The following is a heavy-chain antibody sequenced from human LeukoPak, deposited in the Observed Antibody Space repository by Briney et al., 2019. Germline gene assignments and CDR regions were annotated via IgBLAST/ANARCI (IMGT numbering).Heavy chain of an antibody. D-gene: IGHD1-1*01. Sequence: PSETLSLTRAVSGYPISSDYYWGWIRQPPGKGLEWIATIYHSWGIYFNPSLKSRVTISLDTSKNQFSLKLTSVTAADTAIYYCARNVTAGYFDYWGQGILVTVSS. V-gene: IGHV4-38-2*01. CDR2: IYHSWGI. J-gene: IGHJ4*02. CDR1: GYPISSDYY. CDR3: ARNVTAGYFDY.